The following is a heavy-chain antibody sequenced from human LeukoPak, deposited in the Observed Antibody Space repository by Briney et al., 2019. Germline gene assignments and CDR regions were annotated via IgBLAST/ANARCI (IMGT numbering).Heavy chain of an antibody. V-gene: IGHV1-18*01. D-gene: IGHD2-21*02. Sequence: GASVKVSCKASGYTFTSYGISWVRQAPGQGLEWMGWISAYNGNTNYAQKLRGRVTMTTDTSTSTAYMELRSLRSDDTAVYYCARDGPAYCGGDCYSDYWGQGTLVTVSS. J-gene: IGHJ4*02. CDR2: ISAYNGNT. CDR1: GYTFTSYG. CDR3: ARDGPAYCGGDCYSDY.